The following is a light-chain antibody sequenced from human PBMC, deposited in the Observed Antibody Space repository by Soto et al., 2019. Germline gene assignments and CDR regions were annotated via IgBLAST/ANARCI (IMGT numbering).Light chain of an antibody. CDR2: NTF. CDR3: QQYGALPPT. Sequence: EVVLTHSPGTLSFSPGERATLSCRTSQSVVNYQLAWYRQKPGQAPRLLIYNTFHRATGIPDRFSGTGSETDFTLTISRLEPEDFAVYHCQQYGALPPTFGQGTKVDIK. CDR1: QSVVNYQ. J-gene: IGKJ1*01. V-gene: IGKV3-20*01.